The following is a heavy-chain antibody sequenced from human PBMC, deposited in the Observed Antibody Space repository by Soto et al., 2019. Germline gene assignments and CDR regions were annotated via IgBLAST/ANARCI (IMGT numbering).Heavy chain of an antibody. CDR1: GDTFTSYY. CDR2: INPHGGST. J-gene: IGHJ5*02. V-gene: IGHV1-46*01. CDR3: ARSSGGNFGIIIEGSNWFDP. D-gene: IGHD3-3*01. Sequence: ASVKVSCKAPGDTFTSYYLNWVRQAPGQGLEWMGVINPHGGSTKYAQKFQGRITMTRDTSRSTVYMELSSLRSDDTTIYYCARSSGGNFGIIIEGSNWFDPWGQGTLVTVSS.